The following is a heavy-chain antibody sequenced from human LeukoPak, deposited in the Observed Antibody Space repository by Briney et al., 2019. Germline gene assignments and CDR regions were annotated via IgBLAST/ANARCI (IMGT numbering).Heavy chain of an antibody. CDR2: IIPIFGTA. Sequence: SVKVSCKASGGTFSSYAISWVRQAPGQGLEWMGGIIPIFGTANYAQKFQGRVTITADESTSTAYMELSSLRAEDTAVYYCARDETGTDNWFDPWGQGTLVTVSS. V-gene: IGHV1-69*01. D-gene: IGHD1-1*01. CDR1: GGTFSSYA. CDR3: ARDETGTDNWFDP. J-gene: IGHJ5*02.